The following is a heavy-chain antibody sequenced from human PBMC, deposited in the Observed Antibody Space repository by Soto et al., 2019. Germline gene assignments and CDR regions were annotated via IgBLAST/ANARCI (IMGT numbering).Heavy chain of an antibody. CDR2: IIPILGIA. D-gene: IGHD4-17*01. CDR3: ARGGDYSWYYYYMDV. J-gene: IGHJ6*03. V-gene: IGHV1-69*02. CDR1: GGTFSSYT. Sequence: SVKVSCKASGGTFSSYTISWVRQAPGQGLEWMGRIIPILGIANYAQKFQGRVTITADKSTSTAYMELSSLRPEDTAVYYCARGGDYSWYYYYMDVWGKGTTVTVSS.